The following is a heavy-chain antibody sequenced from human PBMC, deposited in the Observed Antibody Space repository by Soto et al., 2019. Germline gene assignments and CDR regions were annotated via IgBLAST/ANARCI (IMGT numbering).Heavy chain of an antibody. CDR3: ARLVTGTQYYLDF. D-gene: IGHD1-1*01. V-gene: IGHV4-39*02. Sequence: PSETLSLTCTVSGGSISSISHSWGWIRQSPGQGLEWIGNIFYNGITYYNPSLKSRVTISADTSKNHFSPKLRSVTVADTAVYSCARLVTGTQYYLDFWGQGYTVNVYS. CDR2: IFYNGIT. CDR1: GGSISSISHS. J-gene: IGHJ4*02.